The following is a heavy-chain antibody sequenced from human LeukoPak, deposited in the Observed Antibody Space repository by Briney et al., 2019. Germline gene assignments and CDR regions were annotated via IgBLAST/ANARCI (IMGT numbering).Heavy chain of an antibody. CDR1: GGSISSYY. Sequence: SETLSLTCTVSGGSISSYYWSWIRRPPGKGLEWIGYIYYSGSTNYNPSLKSRVTISVDTSKNQFSLKLSSVTAADTAVYYCARGPDGGKDPDIWGQGTMVTVSS. CDR3: ARGPDGGKDPDI. D-gene: IGHD4-23*01. CDR2: IYYSGST. J-gene: IGHJ3*02. V-gene: IGHV4-59*01.